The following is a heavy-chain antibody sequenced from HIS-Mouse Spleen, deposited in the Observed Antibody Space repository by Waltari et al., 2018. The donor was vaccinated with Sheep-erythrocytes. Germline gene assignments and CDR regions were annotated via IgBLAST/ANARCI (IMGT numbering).Heavy chain of an antibody. D-gene: IGHD3-22*01. V-gene: IGHV4-39*01. CDR1: GDSISSSSYY. CDR3: ARLYYYDSSGYYFDY. J-gene: IGHJ4*02. Sequence: QLQLQESGPGLVKPSETLSLTCTVSGDSISSSSYYWGWIRQPPGKGLEWIGSIYYSGRTYYNPSLKSRVTISVDTSKNQFSLKLSSVTAADTAVYYCARLYYYDSSGYYFDYWGQGTLVTVSS. CDR2: IYYSGRT.